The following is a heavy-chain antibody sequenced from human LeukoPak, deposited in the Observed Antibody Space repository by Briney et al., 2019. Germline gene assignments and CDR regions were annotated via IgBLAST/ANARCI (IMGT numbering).Heavy chain of an antibody. J-gene: IGHJ4*02. CDR2: ISGSGGST. D-gene: IGHD4-17*01. V-gene: IGHV3-23*01. CDR3: AKDVGDYGEYKYYFDY. Sequence: GGSLRLSCAASGFTFSTYAMSWVRQAPGKGLEWVSAISGSGGSTYYADSVKGRFTISRDNSKNTLYLQMNSLRAEDTAVYYCAKDVGDYGEYKYYFDYWGQGTLVTVSS. CDR1: GFTFSTYA.